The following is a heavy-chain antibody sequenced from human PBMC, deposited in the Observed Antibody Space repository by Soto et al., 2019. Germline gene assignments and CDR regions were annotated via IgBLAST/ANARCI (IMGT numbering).Heavy chain of an antibody. J-gene: IGHJ6*02. CDR1: GFTFSSYG. D-gene: IGHD2-2*01. Sequence: QVQLVESGGGVVQPGRSLRLSCAASGFTFSSYGMHWVRQAPGKGLEWVAVISYDGSNKYYADSVKGRFTISRDNSKNXXYXQXNSLRSEDTAVYYCAVGYCSSTSCYAPRLYYYGMDVWGQGTTVTVSS. CDR3: AVGYCSSTSCYAPRLYYYGMDV. CDR2: ISYDGSNK. V-gene: IGHV3-30*03.